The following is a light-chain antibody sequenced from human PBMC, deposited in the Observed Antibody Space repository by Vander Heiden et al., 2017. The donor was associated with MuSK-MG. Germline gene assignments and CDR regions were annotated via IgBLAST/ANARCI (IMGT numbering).Light chain of an antibody. J-gene: IGKJ2*01. V-gene: IGKV1-6*01. CDR1: QDIRDH. CDR2: GAS. CDR3: PQDYSYPYS. Sequence: AIQMTQSPSSLSASVGDSVTFTCRASQDIRDHLDWYQQRPGRAPRLLIYGASTLQSGVPSRFSVSGSGTDFSLTISSLQPEDFATYHCPQDYSYPYSFGQGTKLEIK.